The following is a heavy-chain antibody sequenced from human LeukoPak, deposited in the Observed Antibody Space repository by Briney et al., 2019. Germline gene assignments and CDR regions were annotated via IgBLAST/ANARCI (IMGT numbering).Heavy chain of an antibody. CDR3: ARGGSGYDFWSGYYTFDY. D-gene: IGHD3-3*01. Sequence: SETLSLTCAVYGGSFSGYYWSWIRQPPGKGLEWIREINHSGSTNYNPSLKSRVTISVDTSKNQFFLKLSSVTAADTAVYYCARGGSGYDFWSGYYTFDYWGQGTLVTVSS. J-gene: IGHJ4*02. CDR1: GGSFSGYY. CDR2: INHSGST. V-gene: IGHV4-34*01.